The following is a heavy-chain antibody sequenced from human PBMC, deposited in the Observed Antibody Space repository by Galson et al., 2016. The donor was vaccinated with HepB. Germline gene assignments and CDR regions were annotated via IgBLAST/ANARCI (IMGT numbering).Heavy chain of an antibody. J-gene: IGHJ4*02. D-gene: IGHD3-16*01. CDR3: GKHGGFDY. Sequence: SLRLSCAASGFSFSNSGMSWVRQAPGRGLEWVSGITRGGDATHYADFVKGRFTISRDNSKNTPYLYMNNLTAGDTAIYYCGKHGGFDYWGQGALVTVSS. V-gene: IGHV3-23*01. CDR2: ITRGGDAT. CDR1: GFSFSNSG.